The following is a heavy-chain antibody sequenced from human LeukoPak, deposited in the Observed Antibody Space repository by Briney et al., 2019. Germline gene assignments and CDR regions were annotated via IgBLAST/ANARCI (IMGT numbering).Heavy chain of an antibody. CDR2: IYHSGST. CDR3: ATQQWLVREVVY. CDR1: GGSFSGYY. J-gene: IGHJ4*02. Sequence: PSETLSLTCAVYGGSFSGYYWSWIRQPPGKGLEWIGSIYHSGSTYYNPSLTSRVTISVDTSKNQFSLKLSSVTAADTAVYYCATQQWLVREVVYWGQGTLVTVSS. V-gene: IGHV4-34*01. D-gene: IGHD6-19*01.